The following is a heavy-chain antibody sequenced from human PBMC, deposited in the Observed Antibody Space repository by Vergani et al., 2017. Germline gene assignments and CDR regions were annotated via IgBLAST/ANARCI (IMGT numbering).Heavy chain of an antibody. CDR3: ARERGIVVVVAAIDAFDI. J-gene: IGHJ3*02. V-gene: IGHV1-18*01. Sequence: QVQLVQSGAEVKKPGASVKVSCKASGYTFTSYGISWVRQAPGQGLEWMGWISAYNGNTNYAQKLQGRVTMTTDTSTSTAYMVLRSLRSDDTAVYYCARERGIVVVVAAIDAFDIWGQGTMVTVSS. D-gene: IGHD2-15*01. CDR1: GYTFTSYG. CDR2: ISAYNGNT.